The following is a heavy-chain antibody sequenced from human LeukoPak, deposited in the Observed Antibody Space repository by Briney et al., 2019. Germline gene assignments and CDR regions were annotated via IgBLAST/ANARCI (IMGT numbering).Heavy chain of an antibody. J-gene: IGHJ4*02. CDR1: GGSISSGGYY. V-gene: IGHV4-30-2*01. CDR3: ARDGIAAAGFDY. CDR2: IYHSGST. D-gene: IGHD6-13*01. Sequence: SQTLSLTCTVSGGSISSGGYYWSWIRQPPGKGLEWIGYIYHSGSTYYNPSLKSRVTISVDRSKNQFSLKLSSVTAADTAVYYCARDGIAAAGFDYWGQGTLVTVSS.